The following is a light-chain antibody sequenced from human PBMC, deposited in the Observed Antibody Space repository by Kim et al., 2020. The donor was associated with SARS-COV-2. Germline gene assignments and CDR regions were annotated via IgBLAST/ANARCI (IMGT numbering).Light chain of an antibody. CDR2: DIS. CDR3: QQYGTSPPYN. V-gene: IGKV3D-20*01. CDR1: QSVLNTY. J-gene: IGKJ2*01. Sequence: EIVLTQSPATLSLSPGERATLSCGASQSVLNTYLAWYQQKPGLAPRLLIYDISTMASGVPDRFSGSGSGTDFTLTISRLEPEDFAVYYCQQYGTSPPYNFGQGTKLEI.